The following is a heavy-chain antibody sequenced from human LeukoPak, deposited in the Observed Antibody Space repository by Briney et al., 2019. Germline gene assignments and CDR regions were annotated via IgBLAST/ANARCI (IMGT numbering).Heavy chain of an antibody. V-gene: IGHV4-61*01. CDR1: GGSISTNNYY. Sequence: PSETLSLTCTVSGGSISTNNYYWSWIRQPPGKGLEWIGYIYSSGSPNYTPSLKSRVTISVDTSKNQFSLMLKSVTAADTAVYYCARRVAVVGSNWFDPWGQGTLVTVSS. D-gene: IGHD6-13*01. CDR3: ARRVAVVGSNWFDP. J-gene: IGHJ5*02. CDR2: IYSSGSP.